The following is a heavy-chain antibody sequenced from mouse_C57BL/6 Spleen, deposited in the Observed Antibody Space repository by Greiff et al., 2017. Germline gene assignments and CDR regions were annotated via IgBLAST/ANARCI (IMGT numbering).Heavy chain of an antibody. CDR3: TRNDWDDAMDY. CDR1: GYTFTDYE. D-gene: IGHD4-1*01. V-gene: IGHV1-15*01. CDR2: IDPETGGT. Sequence: VQLQQSGAELVRPGASVTLSCKASGYTFTDYEMHWVKQTPVHGLEWIGAIDPETGGTAYNQKFKGKAILTADKSSSTAYMELRSLTAEDSAVYYCTRNDWDDAMDYWGQGTSVTVSS. J-gene: IGHJ4*01.